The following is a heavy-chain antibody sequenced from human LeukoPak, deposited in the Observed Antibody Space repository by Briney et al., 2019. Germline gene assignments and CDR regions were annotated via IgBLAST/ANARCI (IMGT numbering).Heavy chain of an antibody. CDR3: ARVIVGGSRYFDY. CDR1: GGSISSSSYY. CDR2: IYYSGST. V-gene: IGHV4-39*07. J-gene: IGHJ4*02. D-gene: IGHD3-10*01. Sequence: SETLSLTCTVSGGSISSSSYYWGWIRQPPGKGLEWIGSIYYSGSTYYNPSLKSRVTISVDTSKNQFSLKLSSVTAADTAVYYCARVIVGGSRYFDYWGQGTLVTVSS.